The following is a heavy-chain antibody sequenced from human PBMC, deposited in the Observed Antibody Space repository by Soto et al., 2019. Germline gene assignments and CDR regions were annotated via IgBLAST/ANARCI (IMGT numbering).Heavy chain of an antibody. CDR2: ISAAGDP. V-gene: IGHV3-13*05. J-gene: IGHJ6*02. Sequence: EVQLVESGGGLVQPGGSLRLSCEASGLTFRNYDMHWVRQGTGKGLEWVSGISAAGDPDYADSVEGRFTISRENAQNSSFLQMNSRRVGDTAVYYCARTDRDFYGLDVWGQGTTVIVSS. CDR3: ARTDRDFYGLDV. CDR1: GLTFRNYD.